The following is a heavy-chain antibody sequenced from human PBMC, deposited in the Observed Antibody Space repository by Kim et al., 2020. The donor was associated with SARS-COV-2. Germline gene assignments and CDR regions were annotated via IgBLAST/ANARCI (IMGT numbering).Heavy chain of an antibody. V-gene: IGHV3-30*04. D-gene: IGHD1-26*01. J-gene: IGHJ4*02. CDR2: KSYDDRNK. CDR3: ASGIVYYFDY. Sequence: GGSLRLSCAASGFTFSSYAMHWVRQAPGKGLEWVAVKSYDDRNKYYADSVKGRFTISRDNSKNTLYLQMNSLRAEDTAVYYCASGIVYYFDYWGQGALVTVSS. CDR1: GFTFSSYA.